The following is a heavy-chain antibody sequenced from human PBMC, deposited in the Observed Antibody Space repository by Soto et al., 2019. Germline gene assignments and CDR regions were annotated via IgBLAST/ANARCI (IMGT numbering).Heavy chain of an antibody. J-gene: IGHJ6*01. V-gene: IGHV1-69*06. CDR1: GGTFSIYA. Sequence: QVQLVQSGAEVKKPGSSVKVSCKASGGTFSIYAISWVRQAPGQGLEWMGGIIPIFGTANYAQKFQGRVTITAYKSTSTAYMDRRSLRSEDKSVYYCARDLYYYFWSGKTSVMDVW. CDR3: ARDLYYYFWSGKTSVMDV. CDR2: IIPIFGTA. D-gene: IGHD3-3*01.